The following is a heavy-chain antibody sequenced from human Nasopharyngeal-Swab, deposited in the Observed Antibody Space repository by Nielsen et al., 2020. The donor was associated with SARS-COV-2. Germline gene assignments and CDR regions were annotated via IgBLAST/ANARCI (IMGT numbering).Heavy chain of an antibody. V-gene: IGHV3-23*01. D-gene: IGHD6-13*01. CDR2: ISGSGGST. J-gene: IGHJ6*02. CDR3: AKAEGSNNYYYYGMDV. Sequence: WIRQPPGKGLEWVSAISGSGGSTYYADSVKGRFTISRDNPKNTLYLQMNSLRAEDTAVYYCAKAEGSNNYYYYGMDVWGQGTTVTVSS.